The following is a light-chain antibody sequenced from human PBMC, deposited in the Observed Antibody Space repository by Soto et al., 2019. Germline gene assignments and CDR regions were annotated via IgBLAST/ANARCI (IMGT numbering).Light chain of an antibody. J-gene: IGKJ4*01. CDR1: QNVRNNY. CDR2: DAS. CDR3: QQFSSYSLT. Sequence: VLTQSPGTLSFSPGERATLACSASQNVRNNYLAWYQQKPGQAPRLLIYDASSRATGIPERFSGGGSGKDFPITLSTLEPEDFAVYYCQQFSSYSLTFCGGT. V-gene: IGKV3-20*01.